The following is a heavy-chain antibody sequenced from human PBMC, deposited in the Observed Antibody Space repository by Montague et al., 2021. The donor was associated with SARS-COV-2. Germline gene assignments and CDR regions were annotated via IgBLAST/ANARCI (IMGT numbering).Heavy chain of an antibody. D-gene: IGHD1-26*01. V-gene: IGHV3-23*03. J-gene: IGHJ3*02. CDR1: EFAFSSYA. CDR2: IYSGGSST. CDR3: AKSAWGVTDAFDI. Sequence: SLSLSFSASEFAFSSYAMSWVRQAPGKGLEWVSAIYSGGSSTFYADSVKGRFTISRDNSKNTLYLQMNSLRAEDTAIYYCAKSAWGVTDAFDIWGQGTMVTVSS.